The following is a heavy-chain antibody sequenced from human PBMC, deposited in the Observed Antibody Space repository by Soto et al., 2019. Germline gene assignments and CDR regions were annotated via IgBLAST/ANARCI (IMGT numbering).Heavy chain of an antibody. CDR2: INAKGGGT. CDR1: GYIFTGYF. J-gene: IGHJ4*02. Sequence: QVQLVQSGAEVKKPGASVKVSCKTSGYIFTGYFIHWVRQAPGQGLEWMGWINAKGGGTHFAQRFQGRVLMTRDTSLSTVYMDVGSLTSDDTAMYFCARGPAVIYGEFDVWGQGTLVAVSS. V-gene: IGHV1-2*02. CDR3: ARGPAVIYGEFDV. D-gene: IGHD3-16*02.